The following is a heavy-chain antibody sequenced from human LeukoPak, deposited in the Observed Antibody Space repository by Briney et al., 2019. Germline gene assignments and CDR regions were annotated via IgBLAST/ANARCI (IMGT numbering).Heavy chain of an antibody. CDR3: ARRWYSSGWYGACDI. Sequence: GGSLRLSCAASGFTFSSYWMSWVRQAPGKGLEWVANIKQDGSEKYYVDSVKGRFTISRDNAKNSLYLQMNSLRAEDTAVYYCARRWYSSGWYGACDIWGQGTMVTVSS. D-gene: IGHD6-19*01. CDR1: GFTFSSYW. CDR2: IKQDGSEK. J-gene: IGHJ3*02. V-gene: IGHV3-7*03.